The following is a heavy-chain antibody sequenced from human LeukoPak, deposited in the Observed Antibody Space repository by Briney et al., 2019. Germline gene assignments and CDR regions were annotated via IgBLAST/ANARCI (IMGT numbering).Heavy chain of an antibody. CDR1: GFTFGDYA. V-gene: IGHV3-49*05. CDR2: IKSKAYGGTT. CDR3: SRTRSVAGSSIYFDY. J-gene: IGHJ4*02. D-gene: IGHD6-19*01. Sequence: KPGGSLRLSCTGSGFTFGDYAMSWFRRAPGKGLEWVSFIKSKAYGGTTEYAASVKGRFTVSRGDSKSIAYLHMNSLKTEDTAVYYCSRTRSVAGSSIYFDYWGQGTLVTVSS.